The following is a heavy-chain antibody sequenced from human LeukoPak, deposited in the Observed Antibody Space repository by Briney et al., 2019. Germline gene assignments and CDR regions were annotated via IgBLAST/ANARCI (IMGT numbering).Heavy chain of an antibody. CDR3: ARETKTYYFESSAYYPYYFDS. Sequence: PSETLSLTCIVSGGSISTSSYYWGWIRQPPGKGLEWIGTIYYSGSTNYNPSLKSRVTISVDTSKNHFSLKLSSVTAADTAVYYCARETKTYYFESSAYYPYYFDSWGQGTLVTVSS. V-gene: IGHV4-39*02. J-gene: IGHJ4*02. CDR2: IYYSGST. D-gene: IGHD3-22*01. CDR1: GGSISTSSYY.